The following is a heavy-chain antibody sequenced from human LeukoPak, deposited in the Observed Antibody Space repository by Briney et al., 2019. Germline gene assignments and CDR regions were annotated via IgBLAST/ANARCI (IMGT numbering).Heavy chain of an antibody. D-gene: IGHD2-15*01. CDR1: GFTFSDYY. CDR3: ARDPVCCSGGTCYSVYFDY. Sequence: GGSLRLSCAASGFTFSDYYMSWIRQAPGKGLEWVSYITSSGSTIYYADSVKGRFTISRDTAKNSLYLQMNRLRAEDTAVYYCARDPVCCSGGTCYSVYFDYWGQGTLVTVSS. V-gene: IGHV3-11*01. J-gene: IGHJ4*02. CDR2: ITSSGSTI.